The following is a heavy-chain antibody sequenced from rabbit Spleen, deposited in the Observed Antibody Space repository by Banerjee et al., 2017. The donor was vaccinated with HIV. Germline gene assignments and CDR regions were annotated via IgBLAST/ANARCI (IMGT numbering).Heavy chain of an antibody. J-gene: IGHJ6*01. CDR2: IYPITETT. CDR1: GFTISGYW. Sequence: QLEESGGRLVQPGGSLTLSCKAFGFTISGYWMNWVRQAPGKGLEWIGIIYPITETTYYANWVNGRFTISSDNAQNTVDLQMNSLTAADTATYFCARDTGSSFSTYGMDLWGPGTLVTVS. CDR3: ARDTGSSFSTYGMDL. V-gene: IGHV1S7*01. D-gene: IGHD8-1*01.